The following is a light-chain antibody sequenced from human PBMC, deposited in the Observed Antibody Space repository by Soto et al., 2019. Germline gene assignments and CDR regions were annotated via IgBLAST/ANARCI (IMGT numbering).Light chain of an antibody. V-gene: IGKV1-9*01. Sequence: IQLTQSPSVLSASVGDTVTITCRASQALSNYLAWYQQKSGKAPDLLIYSASTLQSGVPSRFSGSGSETEFSLTIRALQPEDFATYYCQQLSRYPLTFGGGSKVDNK. J-gene: IGKJ4*01. CDR1: QALSNY. CDR3: QQLSRYPLT. CDR2: SAS.